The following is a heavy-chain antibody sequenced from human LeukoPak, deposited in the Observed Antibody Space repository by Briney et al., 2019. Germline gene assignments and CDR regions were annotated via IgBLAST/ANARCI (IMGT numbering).Heavy chain of an antibody. V-gene: IGHV3-23*01. CDR1: GFTFSSYA. CDR3: AKDIGEYCGITSCYRGWNYYYGRDV. J-gene: IGHJ6*02. CDR2: ISGSGGST. Sequence: PGGSLRLSCAASGFTFSSYAMSWVRQAPGKGLEWVSAISGSGGSTYYADSVKGRFTISRDNSKNTLYLQMNSLRAEDTAVYYCAKDIGEYCGITSCYRGWNYYYGRDVGAKGPRSPSP. D-gene: IGHD2-2*02.